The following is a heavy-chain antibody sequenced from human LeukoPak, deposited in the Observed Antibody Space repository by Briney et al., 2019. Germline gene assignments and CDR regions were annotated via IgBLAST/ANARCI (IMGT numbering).Heavy chain of an antibody. Sequence: SVKVSCKASGGTFSSYAISWVRQAPGQGLEWMGGIIPIFGTANYAQKFQGRVTITTDESTSTAYMELSSLRSEDTAVYYCASPSGSGNGYYYCYMDVWGKGTTVTVSS. D-gene: IGHD3-10*01. CDR1: GGTFSSYA. V-gene: IGHV1-69*05. J-gene: IGHJ6*03. CDR2: IIPIFGTA. CDR3: ASPSGSGNGYYYCYMDV.